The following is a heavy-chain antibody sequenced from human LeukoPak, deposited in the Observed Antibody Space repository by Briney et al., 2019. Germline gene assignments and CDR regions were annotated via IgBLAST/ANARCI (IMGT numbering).Heavy chain of an antibody. CDR1: GGSISSSSYY. D-gene: IGHD1-1*01. Sequence: PSETLSLTCTVSGGSISSSSYYWGWIRQPPGKGLEWIGSIYYSGSTYYNPSLKSRVTISVDTSKNQFSLKLSSVTAADTAVYYCARVGRSAGTPGGWFDPWGQGTLVTVSS. J-gene: IGHJ5*02. V-gene: IGHV4-39*07. CDR3: ARVGRSAGTPGGWFDP. CDR2: IYYSGST.